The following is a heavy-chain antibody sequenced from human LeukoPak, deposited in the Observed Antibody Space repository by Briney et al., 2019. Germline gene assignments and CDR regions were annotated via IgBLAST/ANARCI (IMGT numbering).Heavy chain of an antibody. V-gene: IGHV4-39*07. CDR1: GGSISSSSYY. Sequence: SETLSLTCTVSGGSISSSSYYWGWIRQPPGKGLEWIGSISYSGSTYYNPSLTSRVTISVDTSKNQFSLKLSSVTAADTAVYYCARDPDYWGQGTLVTV. J-gene: IGHJ4*02. CDR3: ARDPDY. CDR2: ISYSGST.